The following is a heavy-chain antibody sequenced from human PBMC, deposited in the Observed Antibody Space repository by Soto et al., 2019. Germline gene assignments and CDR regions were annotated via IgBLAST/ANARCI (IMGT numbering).Heavy chain of an antibody. Sequence: GVSLRLSCAASSFPFGESAMSWVRQAPGKGLEWVSGISDSGATTYYADSVRGRFTSSRDNSKNTLYLKIKSLRAEDSASYYSAKEDTSSGSFDSWGQGALVTVSS. V-gene: IGHV3-23*01. J-gene: IGHJ4*02. CDR3: AKEDTSSGSFDS. D-gene: IGHD3-22*01. CDR1: SFPFGESA. CDR2: ISDSGATT.